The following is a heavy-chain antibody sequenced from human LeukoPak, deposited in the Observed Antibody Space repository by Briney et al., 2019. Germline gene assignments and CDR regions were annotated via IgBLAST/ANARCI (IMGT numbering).Heavy chain of an antibody. J-gene: IGHJ4*02. CDR2: INHSGST. D-gene: IGHD1-1*01. V-gene: IGHV4-34*01. Sequence: PSETLSLTCAVYGGSFSGYYWSWIRQSPGKGLEWIGEINHSGSTNYNPSLKSRVTISVDTSKNQFSLKLSSVTAADTAVYYCARHWNESFFDYWGQGTLVTVSS. CDR3: ARHWNESFFDY. CDR1: GGSFSGYY.